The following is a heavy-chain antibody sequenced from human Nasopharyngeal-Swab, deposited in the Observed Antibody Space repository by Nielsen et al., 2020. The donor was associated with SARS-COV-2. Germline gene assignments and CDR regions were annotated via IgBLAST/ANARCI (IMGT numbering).Heavy chain of an antibody. CDR3: ARFMLRNAFDI. CDR2: ISSSSTYI. Sequence: GGSLRLSCAASGFTFSTYNMNWVRQAPGKGLEWVSSISSSSTYIYYADSVKGRFTISRDSAKNSLYLQMNSLRAEDTAVYYCARFMLRNAFDIWGQGTMVTVSS. V-gene: IGHV3-21*01. D-gene: IGHD2-8*01. J-gene: IGHJ3*02. CDR1: GFTFSTYN.